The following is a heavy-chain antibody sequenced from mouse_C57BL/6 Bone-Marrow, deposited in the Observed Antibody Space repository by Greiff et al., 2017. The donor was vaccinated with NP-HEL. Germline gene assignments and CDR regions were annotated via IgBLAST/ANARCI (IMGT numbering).Heavy chain of an antibody. CDR1: GYTFTSYW. Sequence: VQLQQPGAELVKPGASVKLSCKASGYTFTSYWMHWVKQRPGQGLEWIGMIHPNSGSTNYNEKFKSKATLTVDKSSSTAYMQLSSLTSEDSAVYYCARVGGLTGTDYWGQGTTLTVSS. CDR2: IHPNSGST. D-gene: IGHD4-1*01. V-gene: IGHV1-64*01. J-gene: IGHJ2*01. CDR3: ARVGGLTGTDY.